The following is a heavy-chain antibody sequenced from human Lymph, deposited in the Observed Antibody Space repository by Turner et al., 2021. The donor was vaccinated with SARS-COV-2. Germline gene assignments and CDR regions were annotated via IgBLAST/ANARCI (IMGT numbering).Heavy chain of an antibody. Sequence: EVQLVESGGGLVPPGGSLRLSCAASRFTFNTYEMNCVRPAPGKGLEWVSYISSSGGTIYYADSVKGRFTISRDNAKNSLYLQMNSLRAEDTAVYYCARDQYYDSSGYYFFRASYFDLWGRGTLVTVSS. CDR3: ARDQYYDSSGYYFFRASYFDL. CDR1: RFTFNTYE. V-gene: IGHV3-48*03. CDR2: ISSSGGTI. D-gene: IGHD3-22*01. J-gene: IGHJ2*01.